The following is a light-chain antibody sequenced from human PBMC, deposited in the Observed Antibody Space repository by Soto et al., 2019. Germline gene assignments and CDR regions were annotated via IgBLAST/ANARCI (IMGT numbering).Light chain of an antibody. CDR2: LNSDGSH. V-gene: IGLV4-69*01. CDR1: SGHSIYA. Sequence: QLVLTQSPSASASLGASVKLTCTLSSGHSIYAISWHQQQPEKGPRYLMKLNSDGSHSKGDGIPDRFSGSSSGAERYLTISSLQSEDEADYYCQTWGSANVFFGGGTTLTVL. CDR3: QTWGSANVF. J-gene: IGLJ2*01.